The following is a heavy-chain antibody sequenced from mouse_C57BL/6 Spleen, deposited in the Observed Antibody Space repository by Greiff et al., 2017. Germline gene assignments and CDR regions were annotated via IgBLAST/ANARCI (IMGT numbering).Heavy chain of an antibody. CDR3: ARHFYYDSSNYYAMCY. D-gene: IGHD1-1*01. V-gene: IGHV1-69*01. CDR2: IDPSDSYT. Sequence: QVQLQQPGAELVMPGASVKMSCKASGYTFTSYWMHWVKQRPGQGLEWIGEIDPSDSYTNYNQKVKGKAKLTFDKSTNPAYMQLSSLTSEGSAVYDCARHFYYDSSNYYAMCYWGQGTSVTVSS. CDR1: GYTFTSYW. J-gene: IGHJ4*01.